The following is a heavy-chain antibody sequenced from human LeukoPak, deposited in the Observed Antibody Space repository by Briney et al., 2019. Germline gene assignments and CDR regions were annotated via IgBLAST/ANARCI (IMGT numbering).Heavy chain of an antibody. D-gene: IGHD4/OR15-4a*01. V-gene: IGHV3-23*01. CDR2: ISPSHIT. CDR1: GFIFSSHG. J-gene: IGHJ4*02. CDR3: ARRAGAYSHPYDY. Sequence: GGSLRLSCAASGFIFSSHGMNWVRQAPGKGLEWVSGISPSHITYYADSVKGRFTISRDNSKNTLYLQMNSLRAEDTAVYYCARRAGAYSHPYDYWGQGTLVTVSS.